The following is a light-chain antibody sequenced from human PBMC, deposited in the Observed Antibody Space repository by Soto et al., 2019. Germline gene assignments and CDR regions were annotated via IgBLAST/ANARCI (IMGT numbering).Light chain of an antibody. V-gene: IGLV2-8*01. J-gene: IGLJ1*01. CDR3: KSYAGSNTYV. Sequence: QSVLTQPPSASGSPGQSVTISCTGTKNDIGLYDFVSWYQHHPGKAPRLIIYEVVQRPSGVPDRFSGSKSGNTASLTVSGLQAADEADYFCKSYAGSNTYVFGSGTKFTVL. CDR1: KNDIGLYDF. CDR2: EVV.